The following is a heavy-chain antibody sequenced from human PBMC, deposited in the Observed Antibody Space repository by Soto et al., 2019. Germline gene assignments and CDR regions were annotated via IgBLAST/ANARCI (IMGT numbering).Heavy chain of an antibody. Sequence: GGSLRLSCAASGFTVSSNYMSWVRQAPGKGLEWVSVIYSGGSTYYADSVKGRFTISRDNSKNTLYLQMNSLRAEDTAVYYCAKDPPYSGWYSNFDYWGQGTLVTVSS. D-gene: IGHD6-19*01. CDR1: GFTVSSNY. CDR2: IYSGGST. CDR3: AKDPPYSGWYSNFDY. V-gene: IGHV3-66*01. J-gene: IGHJ4*02.